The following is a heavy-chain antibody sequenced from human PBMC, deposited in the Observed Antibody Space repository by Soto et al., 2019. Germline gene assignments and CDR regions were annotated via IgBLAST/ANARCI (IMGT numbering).Heavy chain of an antibody. CDR1: GGSMSGYY. CDR2: IYASGDT. CDR3: AREYGSGTDYYYGMDV. Sequence: SETLSLTCTVSGGSMSGYYWNWIRQPAGKGLEWIGRIYASGDTSYKPPLKSRVTISVDTSKNQFSLKLSSVTAADTAVYYCAREYGSGTDYYYGMDVWGQGTTVTVSS. J-gene: IGHJ6*02. V-gene: IGHV4-4*07. D-gene: IGHD3-10*01.